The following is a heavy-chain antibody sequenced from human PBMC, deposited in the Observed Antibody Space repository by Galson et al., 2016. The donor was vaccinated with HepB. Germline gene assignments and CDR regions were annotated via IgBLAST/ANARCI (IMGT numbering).Heavy chain of an antibody. CDR3: AKVYGGYSDY. CDR1: GGSISGTN. V-gene: IGHV3-23*01. CDR2: ISGSGGST. Sequence: ETLSLTCTVSGGSISGTNWWSWVRQPPGKGLEWVSGISGSGGSTYYADSMKGRFTISRDNSKNTLYMQMRSLRAEDTAVYYCAKVYGGYSDYWGQGTLVTVSS. D-gene: IGHD5-12*01. J-gene: IGHJ4*02.